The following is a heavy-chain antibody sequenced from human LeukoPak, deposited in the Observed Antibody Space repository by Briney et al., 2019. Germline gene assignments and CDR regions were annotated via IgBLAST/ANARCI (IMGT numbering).Heavy chain of an antibody. CDR3: ARDHQGVVITKVPFL. J-gene: IGHJ4*02. CDR2: IYYSGST. CDR1: GGSISSGGYY. Sequence: SETLSPTCTVSGGSISSGGYYWSWIRQHPGKGLEWIGYIYYSGSTYYNPSLKSRVTISVDTSKNQFSLKLSSVTAADTAVYYCARDHQGVVITKVPFLWGQGTLVTVSS. V-gene: IGHV4-31*03. D-gene: IGHD3-22*01.